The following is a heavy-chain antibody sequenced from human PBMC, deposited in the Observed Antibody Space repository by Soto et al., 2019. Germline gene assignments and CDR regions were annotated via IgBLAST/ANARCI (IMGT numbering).Heavy chain of an antibody. CDR2: IHYSGST. CDR3: ATGRFSALVRGVLIFDP. Sequence: SXTLSLTCTVSGGAINNYYWNCIRQPPLKGLERIGSIHYSGSTNYKPSLKSRVTISVDTSKNQFSLKLNSVTAADTAVYYCATGRFSALVRGVLIFDPWGQGTLVTVSS. CDR1: GGAINNYY. D-gene: IGHD3-10*01. V-gene: IGHV4-59*01. J-gene: IGHJ5*02.